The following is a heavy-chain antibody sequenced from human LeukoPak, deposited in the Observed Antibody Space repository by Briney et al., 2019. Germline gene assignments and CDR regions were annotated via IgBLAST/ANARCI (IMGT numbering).Heavy chain of an antibody. CDR1: GFTFSSYA. V-gene: IGHV3-23*01. CDR2: IRGSCGST. J-gene: IGHJ4*02. D-gene: IGHD2-2*01. CDR3: ASRPCSSTSCYSYYFDY. Sequence: GGSLRLSCAASGFTFSSYAMSWVRQAPGKGLEWVSAIRGSCGSTYYADSVKGRFTISRDNSKNTLYLQMNSLGAEDTAVYYCASRPCSSTSCYSYYFDYWGQGTLVTVSS.